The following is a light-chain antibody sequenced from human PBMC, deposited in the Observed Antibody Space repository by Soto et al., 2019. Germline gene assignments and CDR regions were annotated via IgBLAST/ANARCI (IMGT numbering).Light chain of an antibody. CDR3: SSYAGSSNFRF. V-gene: IGLV2-8*01. CDR1: SSDFGGYNY. CDR2: EVS. J-gene: IGLJ1*01. Sequence: QSALTQPPSASGSPGQSVTISCTGTSSDFGGYNYVPWYQQHPDKAPKLLIYEVSKRPSGVPDRFSGSKSGNTASLTVSGLQAEDEADYYCSSYAGSSNFRFFGTGTKVTVL.